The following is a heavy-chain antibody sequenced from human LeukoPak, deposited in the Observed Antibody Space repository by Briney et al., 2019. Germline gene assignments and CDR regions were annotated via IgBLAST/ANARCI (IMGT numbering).Heavy chain of an antibody. CDR3: AREGRATYGMDV. J-gene: IGHJ6*02. V-gene: IGHV4-30-4*01. CDR2: IYYSGST. Sequence: KPSETLSLTCTVSGGSISSGDYYWSWIRQPPGKGLEWIGYIYYSGSTYYNPSLKSRVTISVDTSKNQFSLKLSSVTAADTAVYYCAREGRATYGMDVWGQGTTVTVSS. CDR1: GGSISSGDYY. D-gene: IGHD1-26*01.